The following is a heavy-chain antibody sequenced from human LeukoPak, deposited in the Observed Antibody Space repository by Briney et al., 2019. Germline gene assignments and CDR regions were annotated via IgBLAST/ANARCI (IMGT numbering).Heavy chain of an antibody. CDR3: ASQMAGTPFDY. Sequence: ASVKVSCKASGYTFTSYYMHWVRQAPGQGLEWMGIINPSGGSTSYAQKFQGRVTMTRDMSTSTVYMELSSLRSEDTAVYYCASQMAGTPFDYWGQGTLVTVSS. CDR1: GYTFTSYY. D-gene: IGHD6-19*01. V-gene: IGHV1-46*01. J-gene: IGHJ4*02. CDR2: INPSGGST.